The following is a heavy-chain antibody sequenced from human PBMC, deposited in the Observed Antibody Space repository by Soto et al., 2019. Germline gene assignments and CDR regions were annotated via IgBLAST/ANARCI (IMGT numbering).Heavy chain of an antibody. CDR2: ISGSGGST. CDR1: GFTFSSYA. Sequence: GGSLRLSCAASGFTFSSYAMSWVRQAPGKGLEWVSAISGSGGSTYYADSVKGRFTISRDNSKNTLYLQMNSLRAEDTAVYYCAKAGGYYYDSSGYYFPFDYWGQGTLVTVSS. V-gene: IGHV3-23*01. D-gene: IGHD3-22*01. CDR3: AKAGGYYYDSSGYYFPFDY. J-gene: IGHJ4*02.